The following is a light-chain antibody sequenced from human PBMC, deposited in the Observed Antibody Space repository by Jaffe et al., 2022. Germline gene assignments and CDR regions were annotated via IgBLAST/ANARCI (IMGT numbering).Light chain of an antibody. V-gene: IGLV3-19*01. CDR1: SLRSYY. Sequence: SSELTQDPAVSVALGQTVRITCQGDSLRSYYASWYQQKPGQAPVLVIYGKNNRPSGIPDRFSGSSSGNTASLTITGAQAEDEADYYCNSRDSSGNPLLVVFGGGTKLTVL. CDR2: GKN. J-gene: IGLJ2*01. CDR3: NSRDSSGNPLLVV.